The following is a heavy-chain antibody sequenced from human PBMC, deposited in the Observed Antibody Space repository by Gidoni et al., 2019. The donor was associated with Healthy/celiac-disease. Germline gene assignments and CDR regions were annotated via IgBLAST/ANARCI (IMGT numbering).Heavy chain of an antibody. Sequence: QVQLVQSGAEVKKPGSSVKAFCKASGGTFSSYAIGWVRQAPGQGLEWMGGIIPIFGTANYAQKFQGRVTITADESTSTAYMELSSLRSEDTAVYYCARDSSGWYRYFDYWGQGTLVTVSS. CDR2: IIPIFGTA. CDR3: ARDSSGWYRYFDY. J-gene: IGHJ4*02. D-gene: IGHD6-19*01. CDR1: GGTFSSYA. V-gene: IGHV1-69*01.